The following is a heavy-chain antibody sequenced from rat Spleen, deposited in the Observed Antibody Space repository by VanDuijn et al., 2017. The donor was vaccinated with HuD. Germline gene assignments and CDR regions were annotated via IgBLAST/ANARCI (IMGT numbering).Heavy chain of an antibody. J-gene: IGHJ4*01. CDR2: ISYDGSST. CDR3: ARGYVMDA. CDR1: GFTFSNFD. Sequence: EVQLVESGGGLVQPGRSLKLSCAASGFTFSNFDMAWVRQAPTKGLEWVALISYDGSSTFYRDSVKGRFTASRDNAKSSLYLQMDSLRSEDTATYYCARGYVMDAWGRGASVTVSS. V-gene: IGHV5-20*01.